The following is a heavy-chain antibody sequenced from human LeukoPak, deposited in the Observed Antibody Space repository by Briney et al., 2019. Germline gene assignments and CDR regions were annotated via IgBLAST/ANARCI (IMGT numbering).Heavy chain of an antibody. J-gene: IGHJ4*02. Sequence: ASVKVSCKASGYTFTSYGISWVRQAPGQGLEWMGWISADNGNTNYAQKLHGRVTMTTDTSTSTAYMELRSLRSDDTAVYYCARGARRYYYDSSRYYLDYWGQGTLVTVSS. CDR1: GYTFTSYG. V-gene: IGHV1-18*01. CDR2: ISADNGNT. D-gene: IGHD3-22*01. CDR3: ARGARRYYYDSSRYYLDY.